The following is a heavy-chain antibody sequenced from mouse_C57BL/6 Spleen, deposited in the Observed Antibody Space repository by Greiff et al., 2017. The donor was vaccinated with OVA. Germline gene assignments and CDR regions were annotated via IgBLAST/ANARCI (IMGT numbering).Heavy chain of an antibody. CDR3: AAITTVGATYYAMGY. Sequence: QVQLKQSGPGLVAPSQSLSITCTVSGFSLTSYAISWVRQPPGKGQEWLGVIWTGGGTNYNSALKYRLSISKDNSKSQVFLKMNSLQTDDTARYYCAAITTVGATYYAMGYWGQGASVTVSS. J-gene: IGHJ4*01. CDR2: IWTGGGT. CDR1: GFSLTSYA. D-gene: IGHD1-1*01. V-gene: IGHV2-9-1*01.